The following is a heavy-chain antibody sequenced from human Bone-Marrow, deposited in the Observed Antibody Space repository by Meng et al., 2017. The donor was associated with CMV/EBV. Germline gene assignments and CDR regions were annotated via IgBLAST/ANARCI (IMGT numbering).Heavy chain of an antibody. CDR1: GFTFSSYG. CDR2: IWYDGNYK. CDR3: ARESYFYETSALGDF. V-gene: IGHV3-30*02. D-gene: IGHD3-22*01. Sequence: GGSLRLSCAASGFTFSSYGMHWVRQAPGKGLEWVAFIWYDGNYKHYADSVKGRFTISRDNSKNTLYLQMNSLRAEDTTVYYCARESYFYETSALGDFWGQGTLVTVSS. J-gene: IGHJ4*02.